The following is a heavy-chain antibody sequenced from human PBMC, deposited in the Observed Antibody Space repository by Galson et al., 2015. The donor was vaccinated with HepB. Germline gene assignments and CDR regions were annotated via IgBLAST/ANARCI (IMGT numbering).Heavy chain of an antibody. V-gene: IGHV4-39*01. D-gene: IGHD3-22*01. J-gene: IGHJ4*02. Sequence: ETLSLTCTVSGGSISSSSYYWGWIRQPPGKGLEWIGSIYYSGSTYYNPSLKSRVTISVDTSKNQFSLKLSSVTAADTAVYYCARRRYYDSSGYYNYFDYWGQGTLVTVSS. CDR1: GGSISSSSYY. CDR2: IYYSGST. CDR3: ARRRYYDSSGYYNYFDY.